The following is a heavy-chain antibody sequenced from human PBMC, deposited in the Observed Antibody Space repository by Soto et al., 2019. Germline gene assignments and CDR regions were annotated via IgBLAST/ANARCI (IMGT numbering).Heavy chain of an antibody. CDR3: ARDLTAITMIGRYTQNYYYGMDV. Sequence: GGSLRLSCAASGFTFSNYNMNWVRQAPGKGLEWVSSISSSSSYINYADSVKGRFTISRDNVKNSLYLQMNSLRAEDTAVYYCARDLTAITMIGRYTQNYYYGMDVWGQGTTVTVYS. D-gene: IGHD3-22*01. J-gene: IGHJ6*02. V-gene: IGHV3-21*01. CDR1: GFTFSNYN. CDR2: ISSSSSYI.